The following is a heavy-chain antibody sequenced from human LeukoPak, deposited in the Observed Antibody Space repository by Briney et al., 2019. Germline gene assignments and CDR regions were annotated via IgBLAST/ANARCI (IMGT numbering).Heavy chain of an antibody. J-gene: IGHJ4*02. CDR2: IYSGGST. V-gene: IGHV3-53*01. CDR1: GFTVSSNY. D-gene: IGHD5-12*01. CDR3: AVHSGYDFASNYYFDY. Sequence: GGSLRLSCAASGFTVSSNYMSWVRQAPGKGLEWVSVIYSGGSTYYADSVKGRFTISRDNSKNTLYLQMNSLRAEDTAVYYCAVHSGYDFASNYYFDYWGQGTLVTVSS.